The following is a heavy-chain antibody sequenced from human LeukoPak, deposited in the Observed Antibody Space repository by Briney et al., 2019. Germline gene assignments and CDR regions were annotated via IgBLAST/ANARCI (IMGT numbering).Heavy chain of an antibody. Sequence: ASVKVSCKTSGYTFADYFIHWVRQAPGQGLEWMGRINANSGGTEYEQKFQGRVTMTRDTSISTAYGEVNWLISDDTAIYYCARDVSSTSNWEFDYWGQGTLVTVS. V-gene: IGHV1-2*06. CDR3: ARDVSSTSNWEFDY. CDR1: GYTFADYF. D-gene: IGHD1-26*01. J-gene: IGHJ4*02. CDR2: INANSGGT.